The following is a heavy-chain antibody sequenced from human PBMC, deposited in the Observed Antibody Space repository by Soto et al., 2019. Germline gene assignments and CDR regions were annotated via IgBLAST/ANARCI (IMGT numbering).Heavy chain of an antibody. CDR3: AKEIRDSSGYYYNWAFDI. CDR2: ISGSGGST. CDR1: GFTFSSYA. Sequence: EVQLLESGGGLVQPGGSLRLSCAASGFTFSSYAMSWVRQAPGKGLEWVSAISGSGGSTYYADSVKGRFTISRDNSKNTLYMQMNSLRAEDTAVYYCAKEIRDSSGYYYNWAFDIWGKGTMVTVSS. D-gene: IGHD3-22*01. J-gene: IGHJ3*02. V-gene: IGHV3-23*01.